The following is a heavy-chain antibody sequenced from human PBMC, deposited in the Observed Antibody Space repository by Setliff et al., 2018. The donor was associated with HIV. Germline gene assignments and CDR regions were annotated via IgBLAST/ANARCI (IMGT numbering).Heavy chain of an antibody. D-gene: IGHD3-10*01. CDR3: ARRRGPLVRGVDPTPSFYFDY. CDR1: GGSISSSNW. V-gene: IGHV4-4*02. CDR2: IYHSGTA. J-gene: IGHJ4*02. Sequence: SETLSLTCAVSGGSISSSNWWSWVRQPPGKGLEWIGSIYHSGTAYDNPSLKSRVTISVDPSKNQFSLKLSSVTAADTAVYYCARRRGPLVRGVDPTPSFYFDYWGQGTLVTVSS.